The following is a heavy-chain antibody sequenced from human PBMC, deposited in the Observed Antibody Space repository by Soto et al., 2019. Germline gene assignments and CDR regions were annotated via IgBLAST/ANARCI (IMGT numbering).Heavy chain of an antibody. J-gene: IGHJ6*02. D-gene: IGHD3-3*01. CDR2: IIPIFGTA. V-gene: IGHV1-69*01. Sequence: QVQLVQSGAEVKKPGSSVKVSCKASGGTFSSYAISWVRQAPGQGLEWMGGIIPIFGTAKYAQKFQGRVTITADESTSTAYMELSSLRSEDTAVYYCASEAGYFSSPLYYYYGMDVWGQGTTVTVSS. CDR1: GGTFSSYA. CDR3: ASEAGYFSSPLYYYYGMDV.